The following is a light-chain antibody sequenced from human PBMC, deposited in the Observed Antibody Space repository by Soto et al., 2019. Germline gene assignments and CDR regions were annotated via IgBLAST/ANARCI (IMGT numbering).Light chain of an antibody. V-gene: IGKV1-5*01. CDR1: QSISSW. J-gene: IGKJ1*01. Sequence: DIQMTQSPSTLSASVGDRVTITCRASQSISSWLAWYQQKPGKAPKLLIYDASSLESGGPSRFSGSGSGTEFTLTISGLQPDDFATYCCEQYNSYSQTFGQGTKVEIK. CDR3: EQYNSYSQT. CDR2: DAS.